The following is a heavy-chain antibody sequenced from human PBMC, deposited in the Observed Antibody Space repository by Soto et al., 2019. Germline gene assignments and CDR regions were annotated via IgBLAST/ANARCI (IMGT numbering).Heavy chain of an antibody. V-gene: IGHV3-23*01. D-gene: IGHD3-22*01. J-gene: IGHJ5*02. CDR3: AKEMGDYYDSSGSWFDP. CDR1: GFTFSSYV. CDR2: ISGSGGNT. Sequence: GGSLRLSCAASGFTFSSYVMSWVRQAPGKGLEWVSAISGSGGNTYYADSVKGRFTISRDNSKNTLFLQMDSLRAEDTALYFCAKEMGDYYDSSGSWFDPWGQGTLVTVSS.